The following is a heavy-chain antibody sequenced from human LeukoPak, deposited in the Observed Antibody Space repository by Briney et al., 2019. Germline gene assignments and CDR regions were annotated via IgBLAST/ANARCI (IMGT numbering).Heavy chain of an antibody. CDR2: INHGGST. D-gene: IGHD4-17*01. J-gene: IGHJ4*02. CDR1: GGSFSGYY. V-gene: IGHV4-34*01. CDR3: ARATRDYAYDY. Sequence: SETLSLTCAVYGGSFSGYYWSWIRQPPGKGLEWIGEINHGGSTNYNPSLKSRVTISVDTSKNQFSLKLSSVTAADTAVYYCARATRDYAYDYWGQGTLVTVSS.